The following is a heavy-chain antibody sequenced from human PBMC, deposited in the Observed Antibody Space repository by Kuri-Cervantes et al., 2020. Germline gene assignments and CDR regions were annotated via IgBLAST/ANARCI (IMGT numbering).Heavy chain of an antibody. V-gene: IGHV1-18*01. J-gene: IGHJ3*02. CDR3: ARDWGIAVAGTKGDAFDI. Sequence: ASVKVSCKASGYTFTSYGISWVRQAPGQGLEWMGWISAYNGNTSYAQKLQGRVTITADESTGTAYMELSSLRSEDTAVYYCARDWGIAVAGTKGDAFDIWGQGTMVTVSS. D-gene: IGHD6-19*01. CDR2: ISAYNGNT. CDR1: GYTFTSYG.